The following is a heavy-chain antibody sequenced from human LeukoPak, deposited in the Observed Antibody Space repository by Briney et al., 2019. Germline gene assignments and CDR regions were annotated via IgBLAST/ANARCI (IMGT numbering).Heavy chain of an antibody. CDR2: IGYDGRNK. CDR1: GFTFSSYA. CDR3: AGELERVFDY. V-gene: IGHV3-30*04. Sequence: PGRSLRLSCAASGFTFSSYAMHWVRQAAGKGLEWVAVIGYDGRNKYYAHSVKGRFTISRDNSKKTLYLQMNSLRAEDTAVYHCAGELERVFDYWGQGTLVTVSS. D-gene: IGHD1-1*01. J-gene: IGHJ4*02.